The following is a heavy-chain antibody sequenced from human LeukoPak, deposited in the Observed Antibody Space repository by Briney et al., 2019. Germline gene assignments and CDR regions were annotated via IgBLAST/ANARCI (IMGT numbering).Heavy chain of an antibody. V-gene: IGHV3-48*03. J-gene: IGHJ6*03. Sequence: GGSLRLSCAASGFTFSSYEMNWVRQAPGKGLEWVSYISSSGSTIYYADSVKGRFTISRDNAKNSLYLQMNSLRAEDTAVYYCAREALGYDSSGYYLRSWYYMDVWGKGTTVTISS. CDR3: AREALGYDSSGYYLRSWYYMDV. CDR1: GFTFSSYE. D-gene: IGHD3-22*01. CDR2: ISSSGSTI.